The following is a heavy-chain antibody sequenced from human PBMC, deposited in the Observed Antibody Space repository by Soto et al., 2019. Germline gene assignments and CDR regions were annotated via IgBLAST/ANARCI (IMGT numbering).Heavy chain of an antibody. CDR3: AREPLWSGPLPLDAFDL. D-gene: IGHD3-3*01. CDR1: GFVVTDYY. Sequence: EVQLVESGGGLIQPGGSLRLSCAASGFVVTDYYMSWVRQAPGKGLEWVAVFLIGGDTHYGEYVKGRFTISRDNSKNTLYLQINSLRAEDTAVYYCAREPLWSGPLPLDAFDLWGQGTMVTVSS. J-gene: IGHJ3*01. V-gene: IGHV3-53*01. CDR2: FLIGGDT.